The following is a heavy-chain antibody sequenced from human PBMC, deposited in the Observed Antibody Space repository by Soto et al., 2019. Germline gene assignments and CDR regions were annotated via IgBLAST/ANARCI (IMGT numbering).Heavy chain of an antibody. CDR1: GFTFSSYG. V-gene: IGHV3-33*01. CDR2: IWYDATNK. D-gene: IGHD3-3*01. J-gene: IGHJ4*02. CDR3: ARDREGLEWLFNY. Sequence: GGSLRLSCAASGFTFSSYGMHWVRQAPGKGLEWVAIIWYDATNKYYADSVKGRFTISRDNSKNTLYLQMNSLRAEDTAVYYCARDREGLEWLFNYWGQGTLVTVSS.